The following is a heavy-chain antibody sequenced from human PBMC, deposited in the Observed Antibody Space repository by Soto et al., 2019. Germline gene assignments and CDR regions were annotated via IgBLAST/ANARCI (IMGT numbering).Heavy chain of an antibody. D-gene: IGHD2-2*01. Sequence: ASVKVSCKASGYTFTSYYMHGGRQSPGQGREGRGIINPIGGSTSYAQKFQGRVTMTRDTSTSTVYMELSSRRSEDTAGYYFARDYCTSPSWYATLYKNCLDNWGQGTLVTVSS. CDR2: INPIGGST. J-gene: IGHJ4*02. CDR1: GYTFTSYY. V-gene: IGHV1-46*01. CDR3: ARDYCTSPSWYATLYKNCLDN.